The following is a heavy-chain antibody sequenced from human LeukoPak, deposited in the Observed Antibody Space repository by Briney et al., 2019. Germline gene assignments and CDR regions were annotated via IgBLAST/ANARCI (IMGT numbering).Heavy chain of an antibody. D-gene: IGHD3-10*01. CDR3: ARDLSAYGSDY. CDR2: ISAYNGNT. J-gene: IGHJ4*02. Sequence: ASVKVSCKASGGTFSSYAISWVRQAPGQGLEWMGWISAYNGNTNYAQKLQGRVTMTTDTSTSTAYMELRSLRSDDTAVYYCARDLSAYGSDYWGQGTLVTVSS. CDR1: GGTFSSYA. V-gene: IGHV1-18*01.